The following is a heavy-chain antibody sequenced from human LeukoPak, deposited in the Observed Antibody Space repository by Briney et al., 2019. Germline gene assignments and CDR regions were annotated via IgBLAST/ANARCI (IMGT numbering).Heavy chain of an antibody. CDR3: ARDKVAGIVGANLDY. J-gene: IGHJ4*02. Sequence: GESLRLSCAASGFTFSSYSMNWVRQAPGEGLEWVSSISSSSSYIYYADSVKGRFTISRDNAKNSLYLQMNSLRAEDTAVYYCARDKVAGIVGANLDYWGQGTLVTVSS. V-gene: IGHV3-21*01. CDR2: ISSSSSYI. D-gene: IGHD1-26*01. CDR1: GFTFSSYS.